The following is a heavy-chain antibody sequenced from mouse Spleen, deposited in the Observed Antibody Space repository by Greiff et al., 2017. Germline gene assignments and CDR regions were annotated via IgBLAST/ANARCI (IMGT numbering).Heavy chain of an antibody. J-gene: IGHJ3*01. CDR3: ARQGPYYSNPFFAY. CDR1: GFTFSDYG. CDR2: ISSGSSTI. V-gene: IGHV5-17*01. D-gene: IGHD2-5*01. Sequence: EVKLVESGGGLVKPGGSLKLSCAASGFTFSDYGMHWVRQAPEKGLEWVAYISSGSSTIYYADTVKGRFTISRDNAKNTLFLQMTSLRSEDTAMYYCARQGPYYSNPFFAYWGQGTLVTVSA.